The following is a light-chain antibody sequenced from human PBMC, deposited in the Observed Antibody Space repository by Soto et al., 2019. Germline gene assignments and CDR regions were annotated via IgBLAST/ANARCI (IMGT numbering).Light chain of an antibody. Sequence: DIQMTQSPSTLSASVGDRVTITCRASQTISHWLAWYQQKTGKAPNLLIYGVSNLESGVPSRFSGTGSGSXSXLXISSLRPDDFATYYCQQYGGYSWTFRHGTKVEIK. V-gene: IGKV1-5*03. CDR3: QQYGGYSWT. CDR2: GVS. CDR1: QTISHW. J-gene: IGKJ1*01.